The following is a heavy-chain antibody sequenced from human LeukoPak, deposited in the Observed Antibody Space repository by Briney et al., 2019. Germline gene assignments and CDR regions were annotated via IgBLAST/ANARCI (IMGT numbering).Heavy chain of an antibody. Sequence: GASVKVTCKASGYTFTSYDINWVRQATGQGLEWMGWMNPNSGNTGYAQKFQGRVTITRNTSISTAYMELSSLRSEDTAVYYCARGSITGYYYDSSGYYYFDYWGQGTLVTVSS. D-gene: IGHD3-22*01. V-gene: IGHV1-8*03. J-gene: IGHJ4*02. CDR3: ARGSITGYYYDSSGYYYFDY. CDR2: MNPNSGNT. CDR1: GYTFTSYD.